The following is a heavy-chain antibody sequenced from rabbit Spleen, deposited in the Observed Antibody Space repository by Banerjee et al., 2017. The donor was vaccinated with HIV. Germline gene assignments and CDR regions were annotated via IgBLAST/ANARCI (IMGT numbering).Heavy chain of an antibody. CDR2: IYTGSSGST. Sequence: QSLEESGGDLVKPGASLTLTCTASGFSFSSSYYMCWVRQAPGKGLEWIGCIYTGSSGSTYYASWAKGRFTISKTSSTTVTLQMTSLTAADTATYFCARDLAGVIGWNFYLWGPGTLVTVS. V-gene: IGHV1S40*01. D-gene: IGHD4-1*01. CDR1: GFSFSSSYY. CDR3: ARDLAGVIGWNFYL. J-gene: IGHJ4*01.